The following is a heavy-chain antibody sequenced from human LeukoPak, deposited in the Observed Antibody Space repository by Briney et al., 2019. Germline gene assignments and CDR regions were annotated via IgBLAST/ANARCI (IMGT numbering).Heavy chain of an antibody. Sequence: GGSLRLSCAASGFTFSSYGMNWVRQAPGKGLEWVAFIRYDGRNKYYADSVKGRFTISRDNSKNTLCLQMNSLRAEDTAVYYCAKEIWPTVTTPGHTHFDYWGQGTLVTVSS. J-gene: IGHJ4*02. V-gene: IGHV3-30*02. D-gene: IGHD4-17*01. CDR2: IRYDGRNK. CDR1: GFTFSSYG. CDR3: AKEIWPTVTTPGHTHFDY.